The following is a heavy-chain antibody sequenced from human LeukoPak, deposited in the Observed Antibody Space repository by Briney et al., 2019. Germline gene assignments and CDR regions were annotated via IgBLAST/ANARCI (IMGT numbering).Heavy chain of an antibody. Sequence: SETLSLTCTVSGGSISIYYWSWIRQPAGKGLEWIGRIYTSGSTNYNPSLKSRVTMSVDTSKNQFSLKLSSVTAADTAVYYCARGSNYDFWSGYYWSGEHYFDYWGQGTLVTVSS. J-gene: IGHJ4*02. CDR3: ARGSNYDFWSGYYWSGEHYFDY. V-gene: IGHV4-4*07. D-gene: IGHD3-3*01. CDR2: IYTSGST. CDR1: GGSISIYY.